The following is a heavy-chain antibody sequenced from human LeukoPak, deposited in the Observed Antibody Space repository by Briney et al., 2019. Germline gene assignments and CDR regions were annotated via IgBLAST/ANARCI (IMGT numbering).Heavy chain of an antibody. Sequence: GRSLRLSCAASGFTFSSYSMNWVRQAPGKWLELVSYISSSGTTIYYADSVKGRFTISRDNAKNSFYLQMNSLRAEDTAVYYCARRYCSSTSCLIDYWGQGPLVTVSS. CDR2: ISSSGTTI. J-gene: IGHJ4*02. CDR3: ARRYCSSTSCLIDY. V-gene: IGHV3-48*04. CDR1: GFTFSSYS. D-gene: IGHD2-2*01.